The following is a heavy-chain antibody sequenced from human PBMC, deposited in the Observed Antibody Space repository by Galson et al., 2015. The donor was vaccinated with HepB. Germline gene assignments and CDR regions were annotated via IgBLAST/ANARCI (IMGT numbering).Heavy chain of an antibody. D-gene: IGHD2-2*01. Sequence: SVKVSCKASGYTFTGYYMHWVRQAPGQGLEWMGWINPNSGGTNYAQKFQGRVTMTRDTSISTAYMELSRLRSDDTAVYYCAREGGTVVPAYYYMDVWGKGTTVTVSS. J-gene: IGHJ6*03. CDR3: AREGGTVVPAYYYMDV. CDR1: GYTFTGYY. CDR2: INPNSGGT. V-gene: IGHV1-2*02.